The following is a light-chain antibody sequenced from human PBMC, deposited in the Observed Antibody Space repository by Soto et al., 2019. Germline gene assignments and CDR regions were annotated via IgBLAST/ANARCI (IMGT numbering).Light chain of an antibody. CDR3: AAWDDSLSGWV. CDR1: SSNIGRDY. V-gene: IGLV1-47*01. CDR2: RNN. J-gene: IGLJ3*02. Sequence: QSVLTQPPSASGTPGQRVTISCSGSSSNIGRDYVNWYHQFPGTAPKLLIYRNNQRPSGVPDRFSGCKSGTSASLAISGLRSEDEADYYCAAWDDSLSGWVFGGGTKLTVL.